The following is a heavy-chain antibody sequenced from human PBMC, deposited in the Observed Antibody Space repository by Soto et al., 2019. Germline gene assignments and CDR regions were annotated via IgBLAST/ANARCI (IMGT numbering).Heavy chain of an antibody. Sequence: GGSLRLSCSASGFTFSSYTMHWVRQAPGKGLDYVSSIRGNGDSQFYADSVKGRFTISRDNSKNALYLLMSSLSADDTAVYYCVKSRGGNNFDFFDWGQGALVTVSS. CDR3: VKSRGGNNFDFFD. D-gene: IGHD5-12*01. CDR1: GFTFSSYT. J-gene: IGHJ4*02. CDR2: IRGNGDSQ. V-gene: IGHV3-64D*06.